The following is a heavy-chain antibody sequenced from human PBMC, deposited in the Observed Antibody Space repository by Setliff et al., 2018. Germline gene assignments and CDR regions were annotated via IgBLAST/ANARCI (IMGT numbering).Heavy chain of an antibody. J-gene: IGHJ3*02. CDR1: GGSISPYL. CDR3: ARRWNFGPYGSGIHDGFDM. V-gene: IGHV4-34*01. D-gene: IGHD3-10*01. CDR2: INHYGST. Sequence: PSETLSLTCTVSGGSISPYLWSWIRQPPGKGLEWIGEINHYGSTKYKSSLKSRVTISVDTSKNQFSLKLNSVTAADTAVYYCARRWNFGPYGSGIHDGFDMWGQGTMVTVSS.